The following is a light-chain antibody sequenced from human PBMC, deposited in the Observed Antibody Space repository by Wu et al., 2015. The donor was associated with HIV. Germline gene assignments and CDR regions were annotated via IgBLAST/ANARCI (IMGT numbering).Light chain of an antibody. J-gene: IGKJ1*01. CDR1: QTVSTN. CDR3: QKYNTAPWT. Sequence: EIVMTQSPATLSVSPGERATLSCRAGQTVSTNLAWYQQKPGQAPRLLIYGASTRATGIPARFSGSGSGTEFTLTISSLQSEDVATYYCQKYNTAPWTFGQGTKVEMK. CDR2: GAS. V-gene: IGKV3-15*01.